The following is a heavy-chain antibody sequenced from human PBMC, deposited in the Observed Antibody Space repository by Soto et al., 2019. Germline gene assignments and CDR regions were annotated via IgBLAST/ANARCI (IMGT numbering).Heavy chain of an antibody. J-gene: IGHJ4*02. V-gene: IGHV3-30*18. Sequence: GGSLRLSCAASGFTFSSYGMHWVRQAPGKGLEWVAVISYDGSNKYYADSVKGRFTISRDNSKNTLYLQMNSLRAEDTAVYYCAKVLDYGDYVDYWGQGTLVTVSS. CDR2: ISYDGSNK. CDR1: GFTFSSYG. D-gene: IGHD4-17*01. CDR3: AKVLDYGDYVDY.